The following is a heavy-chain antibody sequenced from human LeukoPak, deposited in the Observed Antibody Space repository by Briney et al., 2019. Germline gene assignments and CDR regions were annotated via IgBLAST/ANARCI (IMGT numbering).Heavy chain of an antibody. CDR1: GLTFSSYW. CDR3: ARGLANYGDYDVTLDV. CDR2: INNDGTST. V-gene: IGHV3-74*01. D-gene: IGHD4-17*01. Sequence: PGGSLRLSCAASGLTFSSYWMHWVRHAPGKGLVWVSRINNDGTSTDYADSVKGRFTISRDNSKNTLYLQMNSLRAEDTAVYFCARGLANYGDYDVTLDVWGQGTTVTVSS. J-gene: IGHJ6*02.